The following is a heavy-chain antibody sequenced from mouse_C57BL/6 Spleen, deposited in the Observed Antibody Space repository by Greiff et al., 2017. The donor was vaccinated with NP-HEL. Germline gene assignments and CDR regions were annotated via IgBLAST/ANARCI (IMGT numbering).Heavy chain of an antibody. D-gene: IGHD3-2*02. J-gene: IGHJ2*01. V-gene: IGHV1-82*01. CDR2: IYPGDGDT. CDR3: ARMGQLRLCGD. CDR1: GYAFSSSW. Sequence: VPLQQSGPELVQPGASVKISCKASGYAFSSSWMNWVKQRPGTGLERIGRIYPGDGDTNYNGQVMGKAPLTADESSSTAYMQLSILTADDSAVYFCARMGQLRLCGDWGKGTTLTVSS.